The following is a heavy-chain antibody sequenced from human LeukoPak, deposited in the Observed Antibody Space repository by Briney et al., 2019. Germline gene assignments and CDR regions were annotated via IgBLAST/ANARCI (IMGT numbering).Heavy chain of an antibody. Sequence: GGSLRLSCAASGFTFSSYAMSWVRQAPGKGPEWVSAISGSGGSTYYADSVKGRFTISRDNSKNTLYLQMNSLRAEDTAVYYCAKAVGGVPYYFDYWGQGTLVTVSS. J-gene: IGHJ4*02. CDR2: ISGSGGST. CDR3: AKAVGGVPYYFDY. CDR1: GFTFSSYA. D-gene: IGHD3-10*01. V-gene: IGHV3-23*01.